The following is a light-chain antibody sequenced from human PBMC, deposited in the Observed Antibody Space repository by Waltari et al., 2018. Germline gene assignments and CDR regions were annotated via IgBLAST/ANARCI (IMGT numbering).Light chain of an antibody. Sequence: EIVMTQSPATLSVSPGKRATLPCRASQSVGINLAWYQHKPGQVPRLFIYGASTRATGFPARFSGSGSGTEFTLTISSLQSEDFAVYYCHQYNNWPRTFGQGTKVEIK. J-gene: IGKJ1*01. V-gene: IGKV3-15*01. CDR2: GAS. CDR1: QSVGIN. CDR3: HQYNNWPRT.